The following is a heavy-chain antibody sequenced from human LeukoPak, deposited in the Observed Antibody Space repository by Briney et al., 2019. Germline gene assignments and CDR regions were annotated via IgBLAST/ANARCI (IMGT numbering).Heavy chain of an antibody. CDR2: INHSGST. CDR3: ARGRTTETTYYYYYHGMDV. V-gene: IGHV4-34*01. D-gene: IGHD4-11*01. CDR1: GGSFSGYC. Sequence: SETLSLTCAAYGGSFSGYCWSWIRQPPGKGLEWIGEINHSGSTNYNPSLKSRVTISVDTSKNQFSLKLSSVTAADTAVYYCARGRTTETTYYYYYHGMDVWGQGTTVTVSS. J-gene: IGHJ6*02.